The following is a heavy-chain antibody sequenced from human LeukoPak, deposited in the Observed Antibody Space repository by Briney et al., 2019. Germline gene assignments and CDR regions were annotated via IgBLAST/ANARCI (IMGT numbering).Heavy chain of an antibody. CDR1: GDSLSSSTAA. D-gene: IGHD3-16*01. Sequence: SQTLSLTCAISGDSLSSSTAAWNWIRQSPSRGLVWLGRTYYRSRWSFEYTTSVKSRITINADTSENQFSLQLKSVTPEDTAVYYCARFDYGAPDYWGQGTLVTVSS. J-gene: IGHJ4*02. CDR3: ARFDYGAPDY. V-gene: IGHV6-1*01. CDR2: TYYRSRWSF.